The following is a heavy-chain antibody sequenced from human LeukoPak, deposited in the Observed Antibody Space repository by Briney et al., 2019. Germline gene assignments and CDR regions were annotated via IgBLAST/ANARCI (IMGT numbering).Heavy chain of an antibody. V-gene: IGHV4-39*07. CDR1: GGSISSSNYY. Sequence: SETLSLTCTVSGGSISSSNYYWGWIRQSPGKGLEWIGGLYHSGGTYYNPSLKSRVTISVDRSKNQLSLKLSSVTAADTAVYYCARVPRGRGWFDPWGQGTLVTVSS. CDR2: LYHSGGT. CDR3: ARVPRGRGWFDP. J-gene: IGHJ5*02. D-gene: IGHD5-12*01.